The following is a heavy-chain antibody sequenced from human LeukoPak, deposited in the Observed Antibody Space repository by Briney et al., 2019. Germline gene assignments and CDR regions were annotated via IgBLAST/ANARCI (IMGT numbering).Heavy chain of an antibody. CDR1: GFTFSSYA. D-gene: IGHD3-3*01. Sequence: GGSLRLSCAASGFTFSSYAMSWVRQAPGKGLEWVSAISGSCGSTYYADSVKGRFTISRDNSKNTLYLQMNSLRAEDTAVYYCARGAEGATIFGVVTNWFDPWGQGTLVTVSS. V-gene: IGHV3-23*01. J-gene: IGHJ5*02. CDR2: ISGSCGST. CDR3: ARGAEGATIFGVVTNWFDP.